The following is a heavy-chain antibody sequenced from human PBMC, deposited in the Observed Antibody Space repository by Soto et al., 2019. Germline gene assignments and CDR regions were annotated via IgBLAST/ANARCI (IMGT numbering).Heavy chain of an antibody. V-gene: IGHV1-18*01. CDR2: ISAYNGNT. CDR3: XXXXAXXGPFDY. CDR1: GYTFTSYG. J-gene: IGHJ4*02. Sequence: QVQLVQSGAEVKKPGASVKVSCKASGYTFTSYGISWVRQXPXXGLEWMGWISAYNGNTNYAQKLQGRVTMTTDTXXXXXXXXXXXXXXXXXXXXYXXXXXAXXGPFDYWGQGTLVTVSS. D-gene: IGHD2-8*02.